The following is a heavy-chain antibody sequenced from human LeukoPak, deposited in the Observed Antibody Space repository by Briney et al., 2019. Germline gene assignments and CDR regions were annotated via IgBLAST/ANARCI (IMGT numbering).Heavy chain of an antibody. CDR1: GYTFTSYG. J-gene: IGHJ4*02. CDR2: IIPIFGTA. Sequence: ASVKVSCKASGYTFTSYGISWVRQAPGQGLEWMGGIIPIFGTANYAQKFQGRVTITADKSTSTAYMELSSLRSEDTAVYYCGSRDGDNEGFDYWGQGTLVTISS. CDR3: GSRDGDNEGFDY. V-gene: IGHV1-69*06. D-gene: IGHD5-24*01.